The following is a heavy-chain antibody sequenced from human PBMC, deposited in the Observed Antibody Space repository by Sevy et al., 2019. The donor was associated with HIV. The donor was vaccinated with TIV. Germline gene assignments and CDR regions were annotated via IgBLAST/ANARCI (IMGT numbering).Heavy chain of an antibody. CDR1: GFRVSNNY. CDR2: IHNDGTT. V-gene: IGHV3-53*01. J-gene: IGHJ3*01. CDR3: ARGDAAYYGGWDIFDF. D-gene: IGHD3-10*01. Sequence: GGSLRLSCVVSGFRVSNNYLSWVRHAPGKGLEWVSVIHNDGTTIYADSAKGRFTVSRDNSQNKVFLQMSGLRVDDTAVYYCARGDAAYYGGWDIFDFWGRGTMVTVSS.